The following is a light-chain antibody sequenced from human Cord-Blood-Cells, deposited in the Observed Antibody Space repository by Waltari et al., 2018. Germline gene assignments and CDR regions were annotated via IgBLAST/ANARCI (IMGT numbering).Light chain of an antibody. CDR3: AAWDDSLSGVV. J-gene: IGLJ2*01. Sequence: QSVLPQPPSASGTPAPRVTISFSRSNSNTGTNYVYWYQQLPGTAPNLLTYRNNQRPSGVPDRFSGSKSGTSASLAISGLRSEDEADYYCAAWDDSLSGVVFGGGTKLTVL. CDR1: NSNTGTNY. V-gene: IGLV1-47*01. CDR2: RNN.